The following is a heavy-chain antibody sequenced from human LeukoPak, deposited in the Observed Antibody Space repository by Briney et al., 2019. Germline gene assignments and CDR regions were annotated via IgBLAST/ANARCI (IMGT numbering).Heavy chain of an antibody. J-gene: IGHJ4*02. CDR3: ARSAKDDFWSGYYHTYYFDY. CDR1: GGSISSGSYY. D-gene: IGHD3-3*01. V-gene: IGHV4-61*02. Sequence: PSQTLSLTCTVPGGSISSGSYYWSWIRQPAGKGLEWIGRIYSSGSANYNPSLKSRVTISVDTSKNHFSLRLSSVTAADTAVYYCARSAKDDFWSGYYHTYYFDYWGQGTLVTVSS. CDR2: IYSSGSA.